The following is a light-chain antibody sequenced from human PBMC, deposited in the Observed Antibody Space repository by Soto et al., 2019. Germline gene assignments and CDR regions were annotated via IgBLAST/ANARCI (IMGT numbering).Light chain of an antibody. J-gene: IGKJ4*01. CDR3: QQRDNWPLT. V-gene: IGKV3-11*01. CDR1: QSVSRY. CDR2: DAS. Sequence: EIVLTQSPATLSLSPGERATLSCRAGQSVSRYLAWYQQKPGQAPRLLIYDASNRATGIPARFSGSGSGTDFTLTISSLEPEEFAVYYCQQRDNWPLTFGGGTKVEIK.